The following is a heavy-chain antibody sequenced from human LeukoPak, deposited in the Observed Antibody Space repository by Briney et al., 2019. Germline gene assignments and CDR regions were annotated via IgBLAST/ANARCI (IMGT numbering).Heavy chain of an antibody. D-gene: IGHD3-22*01. J-gene: IGHJ3*02. V-gene: IGHV4-30-2*01. CDR3: ARGNYYDSSGYPDAFDI. Sequence: SETLSLTCAVSGGSISSGGYSWSWIRQPPGKGLEWIGYIYHSGSTYYNPSLKSRVTISVDRSKNQFSLKLSSVTAADTAVYYCARGNYYDSSGYPDAFDIWGQGTMVTVS. CDR1: GGSISSGGYS. CDR2: IYHSGST.